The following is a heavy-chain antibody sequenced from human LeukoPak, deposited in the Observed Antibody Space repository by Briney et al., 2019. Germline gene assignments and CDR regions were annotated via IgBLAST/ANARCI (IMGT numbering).Heavy chain of an antibody. CDR3: ARLVHSGLGEDDY. Sequence: ASVKVSCKASGYTFTGYYIHWVRQAPGQGLEWMGWINPNSGGTKYAQKFQGRVTMTRDTSISTAYMELSRLRSDDTAVYYCARLVHSGLGEDDYWGQGTLVTVSS. CDR2: INPNSGGT. V-gene: IGHV1-2*02. D-gene: IGHD3-16*01. J-gene: IGHJ4*02. CDR1: GYTFTGYY.